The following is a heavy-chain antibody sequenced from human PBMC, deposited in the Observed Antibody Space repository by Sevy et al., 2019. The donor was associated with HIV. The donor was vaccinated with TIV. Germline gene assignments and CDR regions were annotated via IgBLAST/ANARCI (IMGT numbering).Heavy chain of an antibody. CDR1: GFTFSSYA. J-gene: IGHJ6*02. D-gene: IGHD2-8*02. V-gene: IGHV3-30*04. Sequence: GGYLRLSCAASGFTFSSYAMHWVRQAPGKGLEWLAVISYDGSNKYYADSVKGRFTISRDNSKNTLYLQMNSLRAADTAVYYCARDKFLVYSTGDNNDYYYYGMDVWGQGTTVTVSS. CDR3: ARDKFLVYSTGDNNDYYYYGMDV. CDR2: ISYDGSNK.